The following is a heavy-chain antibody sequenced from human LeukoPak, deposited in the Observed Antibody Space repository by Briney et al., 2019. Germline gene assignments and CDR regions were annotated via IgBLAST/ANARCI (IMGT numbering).Heavy chain of an antibody. CDR3: ARGVRYCSGGSCSS. D-gene: IGHD2-15*01. J-gene: IGHJ4*02. CDR1: GCTVSSNY. CDR2: IYNSGGT. V-gene: IGHV3-53*01. Sequence: GGSLRLSCAAAGCTVSSNYMSWVRQAPGKGLEWVSVIYNSGGTYYADSVKGRFTISRDNSKNTLYLQMNSLRAQGRVVYSSARGVRYCSGGSCSSWGPGTLVTVSS.